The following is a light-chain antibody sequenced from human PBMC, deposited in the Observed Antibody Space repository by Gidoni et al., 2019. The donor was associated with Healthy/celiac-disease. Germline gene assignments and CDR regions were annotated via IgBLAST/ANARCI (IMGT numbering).Light chain of an antibody. Sequence: DIQMTQSTSTLSASVGDRVTITCRASQSISSWLVWYLQKPGKAPKLLTYDDSSLESGVPSRVSGSGSGTEFTLTISSLQPDDFATYYCQQYNSYSNTFGQGTKLEIK. V-gene: IGKV1-5*01. CDR3: QQYNSYSNT. CDR1: QSISSW. CDR2: DDS. J-gene: IGKJ2*01.